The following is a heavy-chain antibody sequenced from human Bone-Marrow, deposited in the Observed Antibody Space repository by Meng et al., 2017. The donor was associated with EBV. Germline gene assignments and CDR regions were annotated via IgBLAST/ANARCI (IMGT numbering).Heavy chain of an antibody. CDR3: ARVALAVAGYFDY. CDR2: IYYSGST. V-gene: IGHV4-61*01. CDR1: GGSVSSGSYY. J-gene: IGHJ4*02. Sequence: QGRLPEAGPGLVQPSETLSLTCTVSGGSVSSGSYYWSWIRQPPGKGLEWIGYIYYSGSTNYNPSLKSRVTISVDTSKNQFSLKLSSVTAADTAVYYCARVALAVAGYFDYWGQGTLVTVSS. D-gene: IGHD6-19*01.